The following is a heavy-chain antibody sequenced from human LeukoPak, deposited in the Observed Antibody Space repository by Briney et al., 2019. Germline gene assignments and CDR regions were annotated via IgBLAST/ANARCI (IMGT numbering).Heavy chain of an antibody. V-gene: IGHV1-46*01. Sequence: RASVSVSCKASGYTFTSYYMHWVRQAPGQGLEWVGIINPSGGSTSYSQKFQGRVTMTRDTSTRTVYMVLSNLRSEDTAVYYCARDQSPNGYEGYWGQGTLVTVPS. CDR3: ARDQSPNGYEGY. D-gene: IGHD5-12*01. CDR1: GYTFTSYY. J-gene: IGHJ4*02. CDR2: INPSGGST.